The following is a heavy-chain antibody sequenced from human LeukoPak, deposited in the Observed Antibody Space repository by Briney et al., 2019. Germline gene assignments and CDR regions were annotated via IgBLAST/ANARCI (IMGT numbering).Heavy chain of an antibody. CDR2: INHSGST. CDR3: ARATYIAVAGDFDY. Sequence: SETLSLTCAAYGGSFSGYYWSWIRQPPGKGLEWIGEINHSGSTNYNPSLKSRVTISVDTSKNQFSLKLSSVTAADTAVYYCARATYIAVAGDFDYWGQGTLVTVSS. J-gene: IGHJ4*02. V-gene: IGHV4-34*01. CDR1: GGSFSGYY. D-gene: IGHD6-19*01.